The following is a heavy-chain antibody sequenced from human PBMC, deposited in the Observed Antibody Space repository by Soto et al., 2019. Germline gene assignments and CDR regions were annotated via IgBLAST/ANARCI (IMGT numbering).Heavy chain of an antibody. CDR1: GFIFSSYS. CDR2: ISSSGSTI. V-gene: IGHV3-48*01. D-gene: IGHD3-22*01. Sequence: PGGSLRLSCAASGFIFSSYSMNWVRQDPGKGLEWVSYISSSGSTIYYADSVKGRFTISRDNAKNSLYLQMNSLRAEDTAVYYCARGPVSMTFPYYFDYWGQGTLVTVSS. CDR3: ARGPVSMTFPYYFDY. J-gene: IGHJ4*02.